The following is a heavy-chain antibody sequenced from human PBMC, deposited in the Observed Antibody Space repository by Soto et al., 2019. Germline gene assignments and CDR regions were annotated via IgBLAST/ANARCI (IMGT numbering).Heavy chain of an antibody. CDR1: GYTFTSYG. V-gene: IGHV1-18*01. CDR2: ISAYNGNT. D-gene: IGHD3-3*01. Sequence: ASVKVSCKASGYTFTSYGISWVRQAPGQGLEWMGWISAYNGNTNYAQKLQGRVTMTTDTSTSTAYMELRSLRSDDTAVYYCARPLGIFLEWSENWFDPWGQGTLVTVSS. J-gene: IGHJ5*02. CDR3: ARPLGIFLEWSENWFDP.